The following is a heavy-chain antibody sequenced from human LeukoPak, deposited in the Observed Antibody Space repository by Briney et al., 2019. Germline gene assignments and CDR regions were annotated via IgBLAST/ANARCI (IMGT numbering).Heavy chain of an antibody. CDR2: VYYSGSA. J-gene: IGHJ5*02. CDR1: GVSIGSSAYY. Sequence: PSETLSLTCTVSGVSIGSSAYYWGWIRQPPGKGLEWIGSVYYSGSAYYNPSLKSRVTISVDTSKKQFSLELSSVTAADTAVYYCARQDRTDWFDPWGQGTLVIVSS. V-gene: IGHV4-39*01. CDR3: ARQDRTDWFDP.